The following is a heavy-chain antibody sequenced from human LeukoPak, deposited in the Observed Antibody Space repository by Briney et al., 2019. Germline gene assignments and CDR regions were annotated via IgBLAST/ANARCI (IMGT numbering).Heavy chain of an antibody. J-gene: IGHJ4*02. V-gene: IGHV3-30*02. Sequence: GGSLRLSCAASGFSFKDYNIHWVRQAPGKGLEWVAFIRYDGSNKYYADSVKGRFTISRDNSKNTLYLQMNSLRAEDTAVYCCAKAGSSSWYEHLDYWGQGTLVTVSS. D-gene: IGHD6-13*01. CDR2: IRYDGSNK. CDR3: AKAGSSSWYEHLDY. CDR1: GFSFKDYN.